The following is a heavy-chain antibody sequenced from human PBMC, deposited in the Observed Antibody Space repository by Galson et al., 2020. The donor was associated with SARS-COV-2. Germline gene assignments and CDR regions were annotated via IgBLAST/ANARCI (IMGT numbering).Heavy chain of an antibody. J-gene: IGHJ3*02. Sequence: GGSLRLSCAASGFIFSGSALYWVRQASGKGLEWVDRIRSKANNYATAYAAAVKGRFTISRDDSKNTAYLQMNSLKMEDTAVYYCTRVTPNSNSFWYAFDIWGKGTMVTVSS. CDR2: IRSKANNYAT. V-gene: IGHV3-73*01. CDR1: GFIFSGSA. CDR3: TRVTPNSNSFWYAFDI. D-gene: IGHD6-6*01.